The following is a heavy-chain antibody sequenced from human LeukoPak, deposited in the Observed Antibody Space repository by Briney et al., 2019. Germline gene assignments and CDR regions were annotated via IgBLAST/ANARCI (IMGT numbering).Heavy chain of an antibody. Sequence: SETLSLTCTVSGGSISSDFWAWIRQPPGKGLEWIGYIYYTGSTNYNPSLKSRVTISVDTSKNQFSLKLSSVTAADTAVYYCARTLVRGITRFDPWGQGTLITVSS. J-gene: IGHJ5*02. V-gene: IGHV4-59*08. CDR1: GGSISSDF. D-gene: IGHD3-10*01. CDR3: ARTLVRGITRFDP. CDR2: IYYTGST.